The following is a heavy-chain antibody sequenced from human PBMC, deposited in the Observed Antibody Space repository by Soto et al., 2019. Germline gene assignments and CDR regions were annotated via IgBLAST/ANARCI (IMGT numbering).Heavy chain of an antibody. Sequence: SETLSLTCTVPGGSISSGRYYWGWLRHPPGKGLEWIGSIYYSGSTYYNPSLKSRVTISVDTSKNQFSLKLSSVTAADTAVYYCARQGITMIVVVMFAFDIWVQGTMVT. CDR2: IYYSGST. CDR3: ARQGITMIVVVMFAFDI. J-gene: IGHJ3*02. V-gene: IGHV4-39*01. D-gene: IGHD3-22*01. CDR1: GGSISSGRYY.